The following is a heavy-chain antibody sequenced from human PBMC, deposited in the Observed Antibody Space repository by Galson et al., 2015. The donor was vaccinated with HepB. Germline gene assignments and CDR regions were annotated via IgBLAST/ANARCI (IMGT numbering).Heavy chain of an antibody. CDR3: ARVGWDIVATSPFDY. D-gene: IGHD5-12*01. CDR2: INPNSGGT. CDR1: GYTFTGYY. J-gene: IGHJ4*02. V-gene: IGHV1-2*06. Sequence: SVKVSCKASGYTFTGYYMHWVRQAPGQGLGWMGRINPNSGGTNYAQKFQGRVTMTRDTSISTAYMELSRLRSDDTAVYYCARVGWDIVATSPFDYWGQGTLVTVSS.